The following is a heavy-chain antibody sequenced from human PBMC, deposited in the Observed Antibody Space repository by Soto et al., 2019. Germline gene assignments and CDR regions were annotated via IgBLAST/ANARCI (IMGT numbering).Heavy chain of an antibody. V-gene: IGHV3-11*01. J-gene: IGHJ6*02. Sequence: PGGSLRLSCAASGLTFSDYYMSWIRQAPGKGLEWVSYISSSGSTIYYADSVKCRFTISRDNAKNSLYLQMNSLRAEDTAVYYCARDPPNDKTQLDYGMDVWGQGTAVTVSS. D-gene: IGHD2-2*01. CDR2: ISSSGSTI. CDR1: GLTFSDYY. CDR3: ARDPPNDKTQLDYGMDV.